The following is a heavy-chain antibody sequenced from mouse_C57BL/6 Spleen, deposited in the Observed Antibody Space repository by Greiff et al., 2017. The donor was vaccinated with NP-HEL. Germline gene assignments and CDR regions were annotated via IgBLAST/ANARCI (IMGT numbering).Heavy chain of an antibody. J-gene: IGHJ2*01. CDR1: GYTFTSYW. V-gene: IGHV1-69*01. CDR3: ARVYSNYLDY. CDR2: IDPSDSYT. D-gene: IGHD2-5*01. Sequence: QVQLQQPGAELVMPGASVKLSCKASGYTFTSYWMHWVKQRPGQGLEWIGEIDPSDSYTNYNQKFKGKSTLTVDKSSSTAYMQLSSLTSEDSAVYYCARVYSNYLDYWGQGTTLTVSS.